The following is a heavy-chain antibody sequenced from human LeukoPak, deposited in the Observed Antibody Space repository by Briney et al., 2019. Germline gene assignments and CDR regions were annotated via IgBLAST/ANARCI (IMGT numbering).Heavy chain of an antibody. CDR1: GFTLSSYA. CDR2: ISGSGGST. V-gene: IGHV3-23*01. J-gene: IGHJ4*02. CDR3: AKTLVSYDFWSATNY. Sequence: PGGSLRLSCAASGFTLSSYAMSWVRQAPGKGLEWVSAISGSGGSTYYADSVKGRFTISRDNSKNTLYLQMNSLRAEDTAVYYCAKTLVSYDFWSATNYWGQGTLVTVSS. D-gene: IGHD3-3*01.